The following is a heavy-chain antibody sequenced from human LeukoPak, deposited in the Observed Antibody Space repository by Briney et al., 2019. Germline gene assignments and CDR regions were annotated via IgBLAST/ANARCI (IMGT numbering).Heavy chain of an antibody. J-gene: IGHJ4*02. Sequence: GRSLRLSCAASGFTFSSYAMHWVRQAPGKGLEGVAVISYDGSNKYYADSVKGRFTISRDNSKNTLYLQMNSLRAEDTAVYYCARDRYDFWSGTSFCFDYWGQGTLVTVSS. CDR2: ISYDGSNK. CDR1: GFTFSSYA. CDR3: ARDRYDFWSGTSFCFDY. V-gene: IGHV3-30-3*01. D-gene: IGHD3-3*01.